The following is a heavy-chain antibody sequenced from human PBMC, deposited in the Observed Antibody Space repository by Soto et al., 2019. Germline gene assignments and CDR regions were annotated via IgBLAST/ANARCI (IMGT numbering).Heavy chain of an antibody. CDR3: ARVGGMVYAIVLGEFDY. CDR1: GGSISSGGYY. D-gene: IGHD2-8*01. Sequence: PSETLSLTCTVSGGSISSGGYYWSWIRQHPGKGLEWIGYIYYSGSTYYNPSLKSRVTISVDTSKNQFSLKLSSVTAADTAVYYCARVGGMVYAIVLGEFDYWGQGTLVTVSS. V-gene: IGHV4-31*03. CDR2: IYYSGST. J-gene: IGHJ4*02.